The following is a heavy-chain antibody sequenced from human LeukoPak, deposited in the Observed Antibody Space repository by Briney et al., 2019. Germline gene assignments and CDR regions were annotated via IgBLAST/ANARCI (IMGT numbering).Heavy chain of an antibody. V-gene: IGHV3-30-3*01. Sequence: GGSLRLSCAASGFTFTNDFMTWVRQAPGKGLEWVAVISYDGSNKYYADSVKGRFTISRDNSKNTLYLQMNSLRAEDTAVYYCARDRAFYCSSTSCYTPGYWGQGTLVTVSS. D-gene: IGHD2-2*02. J-gene: IGHJ4*02. CDR3: ARDRAFYCSSTSCYTPGY. CDR2: ISYDGSNK. CDR1: GFTFTNDF.